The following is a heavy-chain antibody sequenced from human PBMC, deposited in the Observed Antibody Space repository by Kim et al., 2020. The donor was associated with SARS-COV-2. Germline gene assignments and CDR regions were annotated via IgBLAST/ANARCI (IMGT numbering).Heavy chain of an antibody. CDR1: GGTFSSHA. CDR3: ARDREGVAGRGFDP. D-gene: IGHD6-19*01. CDR2: IIPIFGTA. V-gene: IGHV1-69*13. J-gene: IGHJ5*02. Sequence: SVKVSCKASGGTFSSHAISWVRQAPGQGLEWMGGIIPIFGTANYAQKFQGRVTITADESTSTAYMELSSLRSEDTAVYYCARDREGVAGRGFDPWGQGTLVTVSS.